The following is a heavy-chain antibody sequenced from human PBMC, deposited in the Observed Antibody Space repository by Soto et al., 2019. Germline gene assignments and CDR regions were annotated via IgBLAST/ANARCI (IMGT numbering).Heavy chain of an antibody. V-gene: IGHV1-18*01. CDR2: ISAYNGNT. Sequence: ASVKVSCKASGDTFASFGFSWVRQAPGQGLEWLGWISAYNGNTHYAQKVRDRVTLTTDTSTNTAYMELRSLTSDDTAVYYCARDQESITDRILQYWGQGXRVTVHS. CDR3: ARDQESITDRILQY. CDR1: GDTFASFG. J-gene: IGHJ4*02. D-gene: IGHD3-10*01.